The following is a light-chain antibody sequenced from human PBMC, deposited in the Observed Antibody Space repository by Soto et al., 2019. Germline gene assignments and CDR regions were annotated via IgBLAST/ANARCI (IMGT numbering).Light chain of an antibody. J-gene: IGKJ1*01. V-gene: IGKV1-39*01. Sequence: DIQMTQSPSSLSASVGDRVSITCRASHSISSYLNWYQQKPGKAPKLLIYAASSLQSGVPSRFSGSGSGTDFTLTISSLQPEDFSTYYCQQTYTTPPTFGQGTKVEVK. CDR2: AAS. CDR3: QQTYTTPPT. CDR1: HSISSY.